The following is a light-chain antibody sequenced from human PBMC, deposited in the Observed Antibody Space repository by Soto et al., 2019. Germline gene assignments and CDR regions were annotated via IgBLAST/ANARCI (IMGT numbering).Light chain of an antibody. CDR2: GAS. Sequence: EIVLTQSPGTLSLSPGERATLSCRASQSVSSSYLAWYQQKPGQAPRLLIYGASSRATGIPDRFSGSGSGKDFTVTISRLEPEDFAVYYCQQYGSSPPYTFGQGTELEIK. CDR1: QSVSSSY. CDR3: QQYGSSPPYT. V-gene: IGKV3-20*01. J-gene: IGKJ2*01.